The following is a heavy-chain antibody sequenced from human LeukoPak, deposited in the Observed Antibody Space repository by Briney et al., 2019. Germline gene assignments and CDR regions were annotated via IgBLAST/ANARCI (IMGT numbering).Heavy chain of an antibody. D-gene: IGHD6-13*01. CDR2: IYYSGST. Sequence: PSETLSLTCTVSGGSISSSSYYWGWIRQPPGKGLEWIGSIYYSGSTYYNPSLKSRVTISVDTSKNQFSLKLSSVTAADTAVYYCARAPGYSSSWDYWGQGTLVTVSS. J-gene: IGHJ4*02. CDR1: GGSISSSSYY. V-gene: IGHV4-39*07. CDR3: ARAPGYSSSWDY.